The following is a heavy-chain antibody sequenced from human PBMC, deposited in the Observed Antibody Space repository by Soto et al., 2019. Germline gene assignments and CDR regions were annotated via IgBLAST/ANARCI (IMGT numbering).Heavy chain of an antibody. Sequence: SETLSLTCAVSGCSISRGYYWGWIRQPPGKGLEWIGSIFHGGTTFYNPSLKSRVTISLDTSKNRFSLKLTSVTAADTAVYYCARAIAAAVSLYYYYHGMDVWGQGTTVTVSS. CDR2: IFHGGTT. D-gene: IGHD6-13*01. CDR3: ARAIAAAVSLYYYYHGMDV. CDR1: GCSISRGYY. J-gene: IGHJ6*02. V-gene: IGHV4-38-2*01.